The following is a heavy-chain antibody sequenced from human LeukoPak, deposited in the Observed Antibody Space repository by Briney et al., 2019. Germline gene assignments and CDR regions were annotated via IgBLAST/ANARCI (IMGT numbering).Heavy chain of an antibody. D-gene: IGHD5-24*01. Sequence: SQTLSLTCTVSGGSISSGGYYWSWVRQPPGKGLEWIGYIYHSGSTYYNPSLKSRVTISVDRSKNQFSLKLSSVTAADTAVYYCARGVESFDYWGQGTLVTVSS. V-gene: IGHV4-30-2*01. J-gene: IGHJ4*02. CDR2: IYHSGST. CDR3: ARGVESFDY. CDR1: GGSISSGGYY.